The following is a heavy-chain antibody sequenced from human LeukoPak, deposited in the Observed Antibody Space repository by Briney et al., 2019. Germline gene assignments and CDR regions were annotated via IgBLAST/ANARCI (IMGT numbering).Heavy chain of an antibody. CDR1: GYTFTGYY. Sequence: ASVKVSCKASGYTFTGYYMHWVRQAPGQGLEWMGWINPNSGGTNYAQKFQGRVTMTRDTSISTAYMELSRLRSDDTAVYYCARARGVYYDSSAHGWFDPWGQGTLVTVSS. CDR2: INPNSGGT. J-gene: IGHJ5*02. V-gene: IGHV1-2*02. CDR3: ARARGVYYDSSAHGWFDP. D-gene: IGHD3-22*01.